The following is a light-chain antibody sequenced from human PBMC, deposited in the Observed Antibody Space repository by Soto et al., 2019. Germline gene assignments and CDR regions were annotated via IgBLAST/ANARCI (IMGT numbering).Light chain of an antibody. CDR3: QSYDSSLSGSV. CDR1: SSDIGSYGV. CDR2: GVN. J-gene: IGLJ1*01. Sequence: QSVLTQPASVSGSPGQSITISCTGSSSDIGSYGVVSWYQQHPCKAPKLVIYGVNKRPSGVSNRFSGSKSDYTASLTISGLQTEHEADYYRQSYDSSLSGSVFATGTKVTV. V-gene: IGLV2-23*02.